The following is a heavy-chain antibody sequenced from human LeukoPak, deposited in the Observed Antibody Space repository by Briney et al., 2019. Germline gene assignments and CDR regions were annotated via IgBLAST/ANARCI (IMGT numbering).Heavy chain of an antibody. CDR3: ARWGGRFDY. Sequence: GGTLRLSCAASGFTFSSYGMSWVRQAPGPGLEWVANINKDGGEKYYVDSVKGRFTISRDNAKNSLYLQMNSLRAEESAVYYCARWGGRFDYWGQGTLVTVSS. V-gene: IGHV3-7*03. J-gene: IGHJ4*02. CDR1: GFTFSSYG. CDR2: INKDGGEK. D-gene: IGHD1-26*01.